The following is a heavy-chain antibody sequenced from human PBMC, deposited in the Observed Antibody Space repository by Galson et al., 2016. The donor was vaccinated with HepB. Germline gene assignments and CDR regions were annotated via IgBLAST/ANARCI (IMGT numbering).Heavy chain of an antibody. J-gene: IGHJ4*02. V-gene: IGHV3-23*01. D-gene: IGHD5-24*01. CDR1: GFSFSNSG. CDR3: AKGRREIDQDFDY. Sequence: SLRLSCAASGFSFSNSGMSWVRQAPGRGLEWVSGITRSGDATRYADSVKGRFTIARDNSKNTLYLYMNSLRAGDTAIYYCAKGRREIDQDFDYWGQGTLVTVSS. CDR2: ITRSGDAT.